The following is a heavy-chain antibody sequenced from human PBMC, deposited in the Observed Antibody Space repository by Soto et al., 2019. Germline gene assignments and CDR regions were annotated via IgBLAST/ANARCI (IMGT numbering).Heavy chain of an antibody. V-gene: IGHV4-30-4*01. D-gene: IGHD7-27*01. J-gene: IGHJ5*01. CDR3: ARGRYCLTGRCFPNWFDS. Sequence: TLSHTCCVSGCSIATLDDFCAWIRQPPGQALEYIGYIYKSATTYYNPSFESRVAISVDTSKSQFSLNVTSVTAADTAVYFCARGRYCLTGRCFPNWFDSWGQGALVNVSA. CDR2: IYKSATT. CDR1: GCSIATLDDF.